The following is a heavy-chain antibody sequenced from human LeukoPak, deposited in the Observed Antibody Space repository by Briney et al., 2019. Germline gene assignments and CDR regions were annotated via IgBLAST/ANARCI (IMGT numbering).Heavy chain of an antibody. CDR1: GFTVSSNY. D-gene: IGHD6-6*01. J-gene: IGHJ4*02. Sequence: PGGSLRLSCAASGFTVSSNYMSWVRQAPGKGLEWVSVIYSGGSTYYADSVKGRFTISRENSKNTLYLQMNSPRAEDTAVYYCARDSRSSSGGDYWGQGTLVTVSS. V-gene: IGHV3-66*02. CDR2: IYSGGST. CDR3: ARDSRSSSGGDY.